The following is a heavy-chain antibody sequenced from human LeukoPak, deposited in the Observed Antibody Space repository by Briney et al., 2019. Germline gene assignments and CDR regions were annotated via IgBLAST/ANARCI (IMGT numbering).Heavy chain of an antibody. D-gene: IGHD3-10*01. V-gene: IGHV1-2*02. Sequence: ASVKVSCKASGYTFTGYYMHWVRQAPGQGLEWMGWINPNSGGTNYAQKLQGRVTMTTDTSTSTAYMELRSLRSDDTAVYYCARAPLWFGELLSYFDYWGQGTLVTVSS. CDR1: GYTFTGYY. CDR3: ARAPLWFGELLSYFDY. J-gene: IGHJ4*02. CDR2: INPNSGGT.